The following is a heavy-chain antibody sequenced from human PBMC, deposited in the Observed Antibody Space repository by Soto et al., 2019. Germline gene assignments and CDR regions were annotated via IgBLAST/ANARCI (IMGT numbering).Heavy chain of an antibody. CDR1: ACSLCRCA. CDR3: ARDLIPWLVYYYGMDV. CDR2: ISYDGSNK. D-gene: IGHD6-19*01. J-gene: IGHJ6*02. Sequence: PRTLARIVCACSLCRCAMHRIRTTQGKGLEWVAVISYDGSNKYYADSVKGRFTISRDNSKNTLYLQMNSLRAEDTAVYYCARDLIPWLVYYYGMDVWGQGTMVTVSS. V-gene: IGHV3-30-3*01.